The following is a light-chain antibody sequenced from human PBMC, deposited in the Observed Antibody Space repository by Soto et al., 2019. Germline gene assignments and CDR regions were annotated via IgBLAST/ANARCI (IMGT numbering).Light chain of an antibody. J-gene: IGKJ1*01. CDR3: QQYGNSPWT. Sequence: VLTQSPGTLSLSLGDRATLSCRASQTVDHAYVAWYQQRPGQPPRLLIYGASTRATAIPERFSGSGSGTAFPLTISRLEPEDVAVYYWQQYGNSPWTCGQGTKVEIK. CDR2: GAS. V-gene: IGKV3-20*01. CDR1: QTVDHAY.